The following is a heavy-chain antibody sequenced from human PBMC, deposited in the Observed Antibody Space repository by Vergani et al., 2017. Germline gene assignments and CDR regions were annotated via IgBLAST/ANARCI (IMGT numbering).Heavy chain of an antibody. V-gene: IGHV3-23*01. J-gene: IGHJ4*02. CDR3: AKDERREQQPAL. Sequence: EMQLLESGGGLVQPGGSLRLSCAASGFTFSSYAMSWVRQAPGKGLEWVSAISGSGGSTYYADSVKGRFTISRDNSKNTLYLQMNSLRAEDTAVYYCAKDERREQQPALWGQGTLVTVSS. CDR2: ISGSGGST. CDR1: GFTFSSYA. D-gene: IGHD6-13*01.